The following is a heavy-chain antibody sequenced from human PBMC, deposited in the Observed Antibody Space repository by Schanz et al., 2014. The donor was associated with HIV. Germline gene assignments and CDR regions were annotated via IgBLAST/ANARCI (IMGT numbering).Heavy chain of an antibody. Sequence: QVQLQESGPGLVKPSETLSLTCTVSGGSIRNYYWSWIRQPAGKGLEWIGRIYTSGCTNYNPSLKTLVTMSVATAKIQYSLKLSFVTAADTAVYYCARIVPRYDSSGNYPDAFDIWGQGTLVTVSS. D-gene: IGHD3-22*01. CDR2: IYTSGCT. V-gene: IGHV4-4*07. J-gene: IGHJ3*02. CDR1: GGSIRNYY. CDR3: ARIVPRYDSSGNYPDAFDI.